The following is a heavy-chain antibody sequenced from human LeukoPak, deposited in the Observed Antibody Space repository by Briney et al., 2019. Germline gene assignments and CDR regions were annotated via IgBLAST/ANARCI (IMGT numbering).Heavy chain of an antibody. CDR2: IYTSGST. V-gene: IGHV4-4*07. Sequence: PSETLSLTCTVSGGSLSNYYCNWIRQPAGKRLEWIGRIYTSGSTNYNPSLKSRVTMSVDTSKNQFSLKLNSVTAADTAVYYCARDSSGWGHYDSWGQGTLVTVSS. CDR3: ARDSSGWGHYDS. CDR1: GGSLSNYY. J-gene: IGHJ4*02. D-gene: IGHD6-19*01.